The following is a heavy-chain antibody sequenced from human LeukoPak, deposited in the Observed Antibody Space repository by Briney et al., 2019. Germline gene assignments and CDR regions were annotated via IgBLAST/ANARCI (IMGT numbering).Heavy chain of an antibody. Sequence: GASVKVSCKASGGTFSSYAISWVRQAPGQGLEWMGGIIPIFGTANYAQKFQGRVTITADESTGTAYMELSSLRSEDTAVYYCARGLAGNYYDSSGSYADYWGQGTLVTVSS. D-gene: IGHD3-22*01. CDR1: GGTFSSYA. CDR3: ARGLAGNYYDSSGSYADY. V-gene: IGHV1-69*13. CDR2: IIPIFGTA. J-gene: IGHJ4*02.